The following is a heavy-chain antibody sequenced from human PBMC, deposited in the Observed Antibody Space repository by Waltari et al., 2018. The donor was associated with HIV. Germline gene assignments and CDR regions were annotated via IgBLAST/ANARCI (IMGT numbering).Heavy chain of an antibody. V-gene: IGHV3-74*03. Sequence: EVQLVESGGELVQYGGSLRLSCAASGFTFSSYWMSWVRQDPGKGQVCVSHMEIDMKTKTYAAAVETRFTHSRDNAKNILYLQMTSLTVDDTAVQYCARDLPIRGAYLRQGTLVSV. J-gene: IGHJ4*02. D-gene: IGHD1-26*01. CDR2: MEIDMKTK. CDR1: GFTFSSYW. CDR3: ARDLPIRGAY.